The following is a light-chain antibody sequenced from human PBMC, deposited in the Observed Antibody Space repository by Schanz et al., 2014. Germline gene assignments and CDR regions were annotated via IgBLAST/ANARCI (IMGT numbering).Light chain of an antibody. Sequence: QSVLTQPPSASGPPGQRVTISCSGSSSNIGSNPVNWYQQLPGTAPKLLIHSNDQRPSGVPDRFSASKSDTSASLAISGLQSEDEADYYCAAWDDSLNVVFGGGTKLTVL. CDR2: SND. J-gene: IGLJ2*01. V-gene: IGLV1-44*01. CDR1: SSNIGSNP. CDR3: AAWDDSLNVV.